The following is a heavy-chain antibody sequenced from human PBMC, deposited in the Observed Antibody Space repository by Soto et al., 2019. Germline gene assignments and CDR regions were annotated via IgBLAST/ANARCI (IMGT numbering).Heavy chain of an antibody. V-gene: IGHV4-39*01. CDR3: ASRSNDYGGAFDY. Sequence: SETLSLTYTVSGGYIRGSNYFWGWISQPPGKGLEWIGSIYYSGSTFYNPSLRSRVTMSVDTFKNQFSLKLTSVTAADTAVYYCASRSNDYGGAFDYWGQGTLVTSP. CDR1: GGYIRGSNYF. CDR2: IYYSGST. J-gene: IGHJ4*02. D-gene: IGHD4-17*01.